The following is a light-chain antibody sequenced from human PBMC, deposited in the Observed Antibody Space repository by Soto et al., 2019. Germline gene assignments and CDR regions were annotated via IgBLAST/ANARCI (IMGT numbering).Light chain of an antibody. J-gene: IGKJ4*01. V-gene: IGKV3D-15*01. CDR1: QSVSSN. CDR2: GAS. Sequence: IVMTQSPATLPVSPGERATLSCRASQSVSSNLAWYQQKPGQAPRLLIYGASTRATGIPARFSGSGSGADFTLTISSLEPEDFAVYYCQQHAHWPLTFGGGTKVDIK. CDR3: QQHAHWPLT.